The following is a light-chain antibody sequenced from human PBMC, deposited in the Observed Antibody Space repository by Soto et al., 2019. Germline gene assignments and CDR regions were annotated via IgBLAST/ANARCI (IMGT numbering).Light chain of an antibody. CDR1: SSDIGDYNY. CDR3: SSSTPTTSLVV. Sequence: QSALTQPASVSGSPGQSITISCTGTSSDIGDYNYVSWYQQYPGKVPKLVIYDVSHRPSGVSNRFSGSKSGNTASLTISGLQAEDEADYYCSSSTPTTSLVVFGGGTKPTFL. J-gene: IGLJ3*02. V-gene: IGLV2-14*01. CDR2: DVS.